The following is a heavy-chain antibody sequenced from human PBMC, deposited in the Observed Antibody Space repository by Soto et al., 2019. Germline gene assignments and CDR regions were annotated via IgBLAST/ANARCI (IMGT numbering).Heavy chain of an antibody. J-gene: IGHJ3*01. V-gene: IGHV3-33*01. CDR1: GFTFSSYG. CDR2: IWYDGSNK. Sequence: QVQLVESGGGVVQPGRSLRLSCAASGFTFSSYGMHWVRQAPGKGLEWVAGIWYDGSNKYYADSVKGRFSISRDNSKNTPYLQMNSLRAEATDVYYCARALQDNYEILTGYQTNSDDAFDFWGQGTMVTVSS. CDR3: ARALQDNYEILTGYQTNSDDAFDF. D-gene: IGHD3-9*01.